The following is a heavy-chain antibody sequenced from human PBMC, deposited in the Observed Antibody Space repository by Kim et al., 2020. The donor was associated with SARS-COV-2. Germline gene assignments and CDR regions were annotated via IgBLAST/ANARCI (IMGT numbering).Heavy chain of an antibody. V-gene: IGHV4-39*01. D-gene: IGHD2-8*01. CDR1: GGSISSSSYY. Sequence: SETLSLTCTVSGGSISSSSYYWGWIRQPPGKGLEWIGSIYYSGSTYYNPSLKSRVTISVDTSKNQFSLKLSSVTAADTAVYYCARHQDCTNGVCYGGLDPSGQGTLVTVSS. CDR2: IYYSGST. J-gene: IGHJ5*02. CDR3: ARHQDCTNGVCYGGLDP.